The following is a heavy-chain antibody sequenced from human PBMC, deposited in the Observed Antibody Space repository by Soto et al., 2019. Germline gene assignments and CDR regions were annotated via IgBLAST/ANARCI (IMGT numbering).Heavy chain of an antibody. V-gene: IGHV3-11*05. CDR2: ISSSSSYT. J-gene: IGHJ4*02. CDR1: GFTFSDYY. D-gene: IGHD3-10*01. Sequence: GGSLRLSCAASGFTFSDYYMSWIRQAPGKGLEWVSYISSSSSYTNYADSVKGRFTISRDNAKNSLYLQMNSLRAEDTAVYYCAREGVRGVIIDYWGQGTLVTVSS. CDR3: AREGVRGVIIDY.